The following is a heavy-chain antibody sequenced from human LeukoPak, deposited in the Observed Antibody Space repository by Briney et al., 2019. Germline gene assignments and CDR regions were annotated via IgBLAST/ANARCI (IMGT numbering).Heavy chain of an antibody. J-gene: IGHJ5*02. CDR2: ISASGGT. D-gene: IGHD6-19*01. CDR1: GGSISTYY. CDR3: ARSPHNSAWYEKWFDP. V-gene: IGHV4-4*08. Sequence: SETLSLTCTVSGGSISTYYWSWIRQSPGKGLEWIADISASGGTNYNPSLESRVSVSIDSSKNQFSLKLSSVTAADTAVFYCARSPHNSAWYEKWFDPWGQGTLVTVSS.